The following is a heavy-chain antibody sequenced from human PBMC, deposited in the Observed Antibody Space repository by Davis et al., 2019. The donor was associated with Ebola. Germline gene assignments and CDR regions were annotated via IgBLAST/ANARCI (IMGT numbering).Heavy chain of an antibody. Sequence: GESLKISCAASGFTFSSYAMSWVRQAPGKGLEWVSAFSGSGGSTYYADSVKGRFTISRDNSKNTLYLQMNSLRAEDTAVYYCARRLELLAYWGQGTLVTVSS. J-gene: IGHJ4*02. V-gene: IGHV3-23*01. CDR1: GFTFSSYA. D-gene: IGHD1-7*01. CDR2: FSGSGGST. CDR3: ARRLELLAY.